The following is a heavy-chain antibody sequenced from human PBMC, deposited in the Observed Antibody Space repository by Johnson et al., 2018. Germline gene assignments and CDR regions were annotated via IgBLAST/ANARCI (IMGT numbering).Heavy chain of an antibody. CDR2: ISWNRDYI. CDR1: GFTFYDYA. Sequence: EVQLVESGGGLVQPGRSLRLSCAASGFTFYDYAMHWVRQVPGKGLEWVSGISWNRDYIGYADSVKGRFTISRDNAKSSLYLQMSSLKPEDTALYYCAKDMGTGLIRRGFDFWGQGILVTVSS. J-gene: IGHJ4*02. CDR3: AKDMGTGLIRRGFDF. D-gene: IGHD6-19*01. V-gene: IGHV3-9*01.